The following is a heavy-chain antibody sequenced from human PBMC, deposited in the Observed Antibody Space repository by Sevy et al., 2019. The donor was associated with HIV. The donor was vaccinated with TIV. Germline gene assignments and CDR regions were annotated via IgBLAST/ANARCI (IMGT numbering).Heavy chain of an antibody. J-gene: IGHJ4*02. Sequence: SETLSLTCAVYGGSFSGYYWSWIRQPPGKGLEWIGEINHSGSTNYNPSLKSRVTISVDTSKNQFSLKLSSVTAAGTAVYYCARGRGLGYCSGGSCYGVYYFDYWGQGTLVTVSS. CDR2: INHSGST. CDR3: ARGRGLGYCSGGSCYGVYYFDY. D-gene: IGHD2-15*01. V-gene: IGHV4-34*01. CDR1: GGSFSGYY.